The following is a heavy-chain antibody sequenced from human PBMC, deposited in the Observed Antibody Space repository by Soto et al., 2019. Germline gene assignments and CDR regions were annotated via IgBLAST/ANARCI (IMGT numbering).Heavy chain of an antibody. Sequence: QVQLVESGGGLVEPGGSLRLSCVASGFTFSDYYMSWIRQAPGKGLEYVSYISNSGTTRYYADSGTGRFTISRDNVNNSLFLQLNSLRVEDTAMYYCARAREPYFSLRPVDYWGQGTLVTVSS. CDR3: ARAREPYFSLRPVDY. CDR1: GFTFSDYY. D-gene: IGHD4-17*01. J-gene: IGHJ4*02. CDR2: ISNSGTTR. V-gene: IGHV3-11*01.